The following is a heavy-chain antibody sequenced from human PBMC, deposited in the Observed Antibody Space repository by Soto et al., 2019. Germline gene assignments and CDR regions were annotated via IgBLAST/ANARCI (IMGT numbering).Heavy chain of an antibody. V-gene: IGHV3-33*01. J-gene: IGHJ4*02. D-gene: IGHD2-21*01. CDR2: IWYDGSST. Sequence: QVQLVESGGGVVQPGRSLRLSCEGSGFIFSSHGMHWVRQAPGKGLEWVADIWYDGSSTFYADSVRGRFTISRDNSKNTLYLQINSLRADDTAVYYCVRDQLDRLKPREHRYFDYCGQGTLVTVSS. CDR1: GFIFSSHG. CDR3: VRDQLDRLKPREHRYFDY.